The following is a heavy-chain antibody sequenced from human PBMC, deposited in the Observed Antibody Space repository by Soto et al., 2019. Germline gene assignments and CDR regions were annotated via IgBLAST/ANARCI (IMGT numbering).Heavy chain of an antibody. Sequence: PGGSLRLSCAASGFTFSSYGMHWVRQAPGKGLEWVAVISYDGSNKYYADSVKGRFTISRDNSKNTLYLQMNSLRAEDMAVYYCAKGLGTYWSSTSCYVYGMDVWGQGTTVTVS. CDR3: AKGLGTYWSSTSCYVYGMDV. D-gene: IGHD2-2*01. V-gene: IGHV3-30*18. CDR2: ISYDGSNK. J-gene: IGHJ6*02. CDR1: GFTFSSYG.